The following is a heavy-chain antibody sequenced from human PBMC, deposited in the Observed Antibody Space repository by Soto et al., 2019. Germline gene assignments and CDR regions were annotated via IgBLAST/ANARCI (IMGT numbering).Heavy chain of an antibody. Sequence: SETLSLTCTVSGGSISSSSYYWGWIRQPPGKGLEWIGGIYYSGSTYYNPSLKSRVTISVDTSKNQFSLKLSSVTAADTAVYYCARKLLPFDYWGQGTLVTVSS. CDR2: IYYSGST. V-gene: IGHV4-39*01. J-gene: IGHJ4*02. CDR3: ARKLLPFDY. CDR1: GGSISSSSYY. D-gene: IGHD3-22*01.